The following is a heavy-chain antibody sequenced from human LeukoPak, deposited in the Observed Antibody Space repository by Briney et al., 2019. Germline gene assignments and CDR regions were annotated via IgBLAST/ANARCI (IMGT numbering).Heavy chain of an antibody. CDR2: IYTSGNT. J-gene: IGHJ4*02. CDR1: SGSIYIYF. Sequence: PSETLSLTCTVSSGSIYIYFCSWIRQPAGKGLEWIGRIYTSGNTNYSPSLKSRVTMSVDKSKNQISLKFSSVAAGGTAVFFCWSGSSSWTTFDYWGQGTLVTVPS. CDR3: WSGSSSWTTFDY. D-gene: IGHD6-13*01. V-gene: IGHV4-4*07.